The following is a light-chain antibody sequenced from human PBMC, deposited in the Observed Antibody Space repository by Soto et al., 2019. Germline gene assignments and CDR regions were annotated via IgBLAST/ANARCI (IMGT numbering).Light chain of an antibody. CDR1: QSVRNW. J-gene: IGKJ1*01. CDR3: QQYHSFWT. Sequence: DIQVTQSPSTLSASVGDRVTITCRASQSVRNWLAWYQQKPGKAPKVLIYKASTLESGVPSRFSGGQSGTEFTLTISSLQPDDFATYYCQQYHSFWTFGQGTKVDIK. V-gene: IGKV1-5*03. CDR2: KAS.